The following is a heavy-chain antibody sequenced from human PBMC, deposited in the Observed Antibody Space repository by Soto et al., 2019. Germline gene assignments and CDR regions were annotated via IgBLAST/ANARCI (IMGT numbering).Heavy chain of an antibody. CDR3: ARGAYGDYRAFYYYGMDV. J-gene: IGHJ6*02. D-gene: IGHD4-17*01. Sequence: GGSLRLSCVASGFTFSSYWMSWVRQAPGKGLEWVANIKQDGSEKYYVDSAKGRFTISRDNAKNSLYLQMNSLRAEDTAVYYCARGAYGDYRAFYYYGMDVWGQGTTVTVSS. CDR2: IKQDGSEK. V-gene: IGHV3-7*03. CDR1: GFTFSSYW.